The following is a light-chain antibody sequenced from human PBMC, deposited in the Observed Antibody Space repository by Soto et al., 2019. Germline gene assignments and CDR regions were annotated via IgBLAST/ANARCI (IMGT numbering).Light chain of an antibody. CDR3: QAWDSGPYI. CDR1: NLETKY. V-gene: IGLV3-1*01. CDR2: QND. J-gene: IGLJ1*01. Sequence: ARTQTLSVXGSPGRAGSITCSGDNLETKYVALYQQGPGQSPILVMYQNDNRPSGIPARFSGSNSVNTANLTIRGTQAMDEADYYCQAWDSGPYIFGAWTKVPV.